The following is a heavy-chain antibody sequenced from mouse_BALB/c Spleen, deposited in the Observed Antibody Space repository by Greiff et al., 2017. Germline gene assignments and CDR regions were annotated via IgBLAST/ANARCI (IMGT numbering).Heavy chain of an antibody. Sequence: VKLMESGAELMKPGASGKMSCKATGYTFSSYWIEWVKQRPGHGLEWIGEILPGSGSTNYNEKFKGKATFTADTSSNTAYMQLSSLTSEDSAVYYCARGGNYVGFAYWGQGTLVTVSA. V-gene: IGHV1-9*01. CDR3: ARGGNYVGFAY. CDR2: ILPGSGST. J-gene: IGHJ3*01. D-gene: IGHD2-1*01. CDR1: GYTFSSYW.